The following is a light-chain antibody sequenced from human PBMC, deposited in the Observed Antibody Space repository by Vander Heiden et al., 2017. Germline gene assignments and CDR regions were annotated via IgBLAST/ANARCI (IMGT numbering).Light chain of an antibody. V-gene: IGKV1-39*01. CDR3: QQSYSTPWT. CDR1: QSISSY. Sequence: DLQMTQSPSSLSASVAARVTITCRASQSISSYLNWYQQKPGKAPKLLIYAASSLQSGVQSRFSGSGSGTDFTLTISSLQPEGFATYYCQQSYSTPWTFGQGTKVEIK. CDR2: AAS. J-gene: IGKJ1*01.